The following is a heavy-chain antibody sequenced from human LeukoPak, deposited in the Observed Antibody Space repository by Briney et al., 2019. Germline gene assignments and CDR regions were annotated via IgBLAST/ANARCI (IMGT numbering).Heavy chain of an antibody. CDR3: AKSDCGSHGCKLLNY. CDR1: GFTFNSYA. CDR2: ISGGGDAT. Sequence: GGSLRLSCAASGFTFNSYAMGWVRQAPGKGLEWVSAISGGGDATKYADSVKGRFTIFRDNSKNTLSLQMNGLRAEDTAIYYCAKSDCGSHGCKLLNYWGQGTVVTVSS. D-gene: IGHD2-21*01. J-gene: IGHJ4*02. V-gene: IGHV3-23*01.